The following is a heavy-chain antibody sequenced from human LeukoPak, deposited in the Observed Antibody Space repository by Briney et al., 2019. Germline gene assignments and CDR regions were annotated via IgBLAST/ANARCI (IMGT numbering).Heavy chain of an antibody. J-gene: IGHJ4*02. CDR1: GFTFSSYA. CDR2: ISYDASNK. D-gene: IGHD5-12*01. Sequence: PGGSLRLSCAASGFTFSSYAMHWVRQAPGKGLEWVAVISYDASNKYYADSVKGRFTISRDNSKNTLYLQMNSLRAEDTAVYYCARDGGYSGYDWANDYWGQGTLVTVSS. V-gene: IGHV3-30*04. CDR3: ARDGGYSGYDWANDY.